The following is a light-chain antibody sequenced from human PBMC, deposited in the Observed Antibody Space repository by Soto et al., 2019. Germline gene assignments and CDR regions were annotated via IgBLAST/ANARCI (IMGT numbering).Light chain of an antibody. CDR1: SSDVGIYNL. V-gene: IGLV2-23*02. CDR2: EVS. J-gene: IGLJ3*02. CDR3: CSYAGSRTFV. Sequence: QAVVTQPASVSGSPGQSITISCTGTSSDVGIYNLVSWYQQHPGKAPKLMIYEVSKRPSGVSDRFSGSKSGNTASLTISGLQAEDEADYYCCSYAGSRTFVFGGGTKLTVL.